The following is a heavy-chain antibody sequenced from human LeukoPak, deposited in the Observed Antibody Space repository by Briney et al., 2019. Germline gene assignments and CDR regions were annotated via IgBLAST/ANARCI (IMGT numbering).Heavy chain of an antibody. CDR2: IYHSGST. Sequence: PSETLSLTCTVSGGSINSDYWSWIRQPPAKGLEWIGYIYHSGSTNYNPSLKSRVIISLDTSKNQFSLNLSSVTAADTAVYYCARLKYIPYYNYDLDVWGQGTTVTVSS. CDR3: ARLKYIPYYNYDLDV. CDR1: GGSINSDY. J-gene: IGHJ6*02. D-gene: IGHD2-2*02. V-gene: IGHV4-59*08.